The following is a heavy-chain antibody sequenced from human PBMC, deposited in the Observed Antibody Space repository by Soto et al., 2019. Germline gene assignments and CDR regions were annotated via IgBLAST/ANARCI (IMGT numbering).Heavy chain of an antibody. D-gene: IGHD2-2*01. Sequence: SVKVSCKASGGTFSSYTISWVRQAPGQGLEWMGRIIPILGIANYAQKFQGRVTITADKSTSTAYMELSSLRSEDTAVYYCARDSGGVPAAVYFDYWGQGTLVTVSS. J-gene: IGHJ4*02. CDR3: ARDSGGVPAAVYFDY. CDR1: GGTFSSYT. CDR2: IIPILGIA. V-gene: IGHV1-69*04.